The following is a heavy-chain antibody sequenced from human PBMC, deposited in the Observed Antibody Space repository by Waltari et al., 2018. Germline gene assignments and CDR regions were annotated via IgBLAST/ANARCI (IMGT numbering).Heavy chain of an antibody. V-gene: IGHV3-21*02. J-gene: IGHJ4*02. CDR3: TAGVTTL. Sequence: EVQLVESGGGLVRPGGSLRLSCAASGIRFSSYSMNWVRQAPGKSREWVSGMSVSIGQIDYADSVKGRFTISRDNANKSLYLQMNSLRVEDTAVYYCTAGVTTLWGQGTLVTVSS. CDR1: GIRFSSYS. CDR2: MSVSIGQI. D-gene: IGHD4-17*01.